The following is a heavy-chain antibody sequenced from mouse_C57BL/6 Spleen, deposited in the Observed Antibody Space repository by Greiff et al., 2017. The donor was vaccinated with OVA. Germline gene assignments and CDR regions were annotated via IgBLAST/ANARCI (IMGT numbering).Heavy chain of an antibody. CDR3: ARRSTTYFDY. D-gene: IGHD1-1*01. V-gene: IGHV5-17*01. Sequence: EVKLVESGGGLVKPGGSLKLPCAASGFTFSDYGMHWFRQAPEKGLKWFAYISGASSTIYYADTVKGRFTISRDNAKNTLFLQMTRLRSEDTAMYYCARRSTTYFDYWGQGTTLTVSS. J-gene: IGHJ2*01. CDR2: ISGASSTI. CDR1: GFTFSDYG.